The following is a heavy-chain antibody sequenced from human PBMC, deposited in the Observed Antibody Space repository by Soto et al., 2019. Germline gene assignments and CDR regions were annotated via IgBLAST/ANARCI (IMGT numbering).Heavy chain of an antibody. V-gene: IGHV3-23*01. CDR1: GFTFSSYA. J-gene: IGHJ3*02. CDR2: ISGSGGST. D-gene: IGHD2-15*01. CDR3: AKDLQGYCSGGSCYPDAFDI. Sequence: GGSLRLSCAASGFTFSSYAMSWVRRAPGKGLEWVSAISGSGGSTYYADSVKGRFTISRDNSKNTLYLQMNSLRAEDTAVYYCAKDLQGYCSGGSCYPDAFDIWGQGTMVTVSS.